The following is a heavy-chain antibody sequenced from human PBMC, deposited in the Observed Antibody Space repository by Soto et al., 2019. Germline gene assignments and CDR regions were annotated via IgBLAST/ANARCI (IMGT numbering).Heavy chain of an antibody. CDR3: ARHSEGVGYYYYGMDV. V-gene: IGHV5-51*01. J-gene: IGHJ6*02. CDR2: GDSDT. D-gene: IGHD3-3*01. Sequence: GWVRQPPGKGLEWIGDSDTRYSPSFQGQVTISADKSISTAYLQWSSLKASDTAMYYCARHSEGVGYYYYGMDVWGQGTTVTVSS.